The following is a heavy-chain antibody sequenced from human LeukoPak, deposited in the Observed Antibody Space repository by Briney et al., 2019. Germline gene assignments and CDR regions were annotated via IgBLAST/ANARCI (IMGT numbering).Heavy chain of an antibody. J-gene: IGHJ4*02. CDR2: ISSSSSYI. CDR3: ARLPYSGYGGGRVF. V-gene: IGHV3-21*01. D-gene: IGHD5-12*01. Sequence: GGSLRLSCAASGFTFSSYSMNWVRQAPGEGLEWVSSISSSSSYIYYADSVKGRFTISRDNAKNSLYLQMNSLRAEDTAIYYCARLPYSGYGGGRVFWGQGTLVTVSS. CDR1: GFTFSSYS.